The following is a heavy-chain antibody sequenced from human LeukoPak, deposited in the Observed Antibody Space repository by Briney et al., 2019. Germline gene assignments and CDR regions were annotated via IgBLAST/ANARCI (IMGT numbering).Heavy chain of an antibody. D-gene: IGHD3-10*01. V-gene: IGHV4-59*01. CDR2: IYHSGST. CDR3: ARGGYYGLGNDFRFDP. CDR1: GGSISSYY. Sequence: SETLSLTCIVSGGSISSYYWGWIRQPPGKGLEWIGYIYHSGSTNYKPSLKSRVTISVDTSKNQFSLKLSSVTAADTAVYYCARGGYYGLGNDFRFDPWGQGTLVTVSS. J-gene: IGHJ5*02.